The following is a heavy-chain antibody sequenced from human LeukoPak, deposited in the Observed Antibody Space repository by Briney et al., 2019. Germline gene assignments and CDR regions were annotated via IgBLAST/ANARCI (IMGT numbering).Heavy chain of an antibody. CDR1: GFTFSNGW. CDR3: ARSRGGFYHY. V-gene: IGHV3-74*01. J-gene: IGHJ4*02. Sequence: GGSLRLSCAASGFTFSNGWVHWVCHAPGKGLGWVSRFDTDGSKTTYADSVKGRFTISRDNAKNTLYLQMNSLRVEDTAVYYCARSRGGFYHYWGQGTLVTVSS. D-gene: IGHD2/OR15-2a*01. CDR2: FDTDGSKT.